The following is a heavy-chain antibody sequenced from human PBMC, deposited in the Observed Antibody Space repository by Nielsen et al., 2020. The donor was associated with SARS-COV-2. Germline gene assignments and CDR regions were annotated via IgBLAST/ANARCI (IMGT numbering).Heavy chain of an antibody. CDR1: GYRFIDYY. D-gene: IGHD6-13*01. J-gene: IGHJ4*02. Sequence: ASVKVSCKASGYRFIDYYMHWVRQAPGQGLEWMGRINPMSGGSNFAQKFQGRVTMSINTSTTTVYMELNSLTSDDTAVYYCARLKDSNTWYIDLDYWGRGTLVTVSS. CDR2: INPMSGGS. CDR3: ARLKDSNTWYIDLDY. V-gene: IGHV1-2*06.